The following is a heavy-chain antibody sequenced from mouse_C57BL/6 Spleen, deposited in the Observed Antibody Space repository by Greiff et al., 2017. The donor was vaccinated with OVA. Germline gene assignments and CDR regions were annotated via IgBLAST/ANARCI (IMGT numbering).Heavy chain of an antibody. V-gene: IGHV5-4*01. J-gene: IGHJ3*01. CDR2: ISDGGSYT. CDR1: GFTFSSYA. D-gene: IGHD2-4*01. CDR3: AREAIYYDYDGVWAY. Sequence: EVMLVESGGGLVKPGGSLKLSCAASGFTFSSYAMSWVRQTPEKRLEWVATISDGGSYTYSPDNVKGRFTISRDNAKNNLYLQMSHLKSENTAMYYCAREAIYYDYDGVWAYWGQGTLVTVSA.